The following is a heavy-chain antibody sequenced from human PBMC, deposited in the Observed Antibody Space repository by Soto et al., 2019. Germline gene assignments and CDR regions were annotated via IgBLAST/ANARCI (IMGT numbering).Heavy chain of an antibody. D-gene: IGHD3-22*01. CDR1: GFTFSSYG. Sequence: QVQLVESGGGVVQPGRPLRLSCAASGFTFSSYGMHWVRQAPGKGLEWVAVIWYDGSNKYYADSVKGRFTISRDNSKNTLYLQMNSLRAEDTAVYYCARIYDHDAFDIWGQGTMVTVSS. CDR2: IWYDGSNK. J-gene: IGHJ3*02. V-gene: IGHV3-33*01. CDR3: ARIYDHDAFDI.